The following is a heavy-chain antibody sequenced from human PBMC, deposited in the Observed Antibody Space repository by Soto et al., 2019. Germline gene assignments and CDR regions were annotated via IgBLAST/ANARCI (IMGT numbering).Heavy chain of an antibody. CDR3: AREGSRPYYYYGMDV. V-gene: IGHV1-18*01. Sequence: QVQLVQSGAEVKKPGASVKVSCSASGYTLTRDSFSWVRQAPGQGLEWMGWISAYNGNTNYAQKLQGRVTMTTDTTTSTAYMEPRSLRSDDTPGYYCAREGSRPYYYYGMDVWGQGTTVTVSS. CDR2: ISAYNGNT. CDR1: GYTLTRDS. D-gene: IGHD1-26*01. J-gene: IGHJ6*02.